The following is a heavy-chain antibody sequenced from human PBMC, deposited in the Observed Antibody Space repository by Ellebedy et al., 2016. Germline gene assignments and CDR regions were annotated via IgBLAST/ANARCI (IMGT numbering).Heavy chain of an antibody. J-gene: IGHJ5*02. D-gene: IGHD4-17*01. CDR2: INYSGST. Sequence: SETLSLXXAVYGGSFSGYYWSWIRQPPGKGLEWIGEINYSGSTNYNPSLKSRVTISVDTSKNQFSLKLSSVTAADTAVYYCARTTVTFSFNWFDPWGQGTLVTVSS. CDR3: ARTTVTFSFNWFDP. CDR1: GGSFSGYY. V-gene: IGHV4-34*01.